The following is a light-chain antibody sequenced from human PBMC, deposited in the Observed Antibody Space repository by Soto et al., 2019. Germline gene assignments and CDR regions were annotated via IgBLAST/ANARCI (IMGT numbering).Light chain of an antibody. CDR2: DTS. V-gene: IGKV1-5*01. CDR1: QSVSDW. Sequence: IKMNQSPSTLSASVGDRVTITFRASQSVSDWLAWYQQKPGNPPKLLIYDTSRLESGVPSRFSGSGSGTEFTLTISSLQPDDFATYYCQQYNTFWTFGQGTKVDIK. J-gene: IGKJ1*01. CDR3: QQYNTFWT.